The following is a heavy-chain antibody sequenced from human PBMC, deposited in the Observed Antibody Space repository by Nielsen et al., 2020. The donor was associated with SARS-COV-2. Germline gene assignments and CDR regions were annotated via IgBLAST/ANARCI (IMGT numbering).Heavy chain of an antibody. CDR2: ISYDGSDQ. CDR1: GFTFTRFG. J-gene: IGHJ4*02. Sequence: GESLKISCAGSGFTFTRFGMHWVRQAPGKGLEWVAYISYDGSDQYYEDSLKGRFTISRDNSKNILYLQMNNLRAEDTAVYYCVKDGAYYGVRGVVHFGYGGRGTVVTVSS. V-gene: IGHV3-30*18. CDR3: VKDGAYYGVRGVVHFGY. D-gene: IGHD3-10*01.